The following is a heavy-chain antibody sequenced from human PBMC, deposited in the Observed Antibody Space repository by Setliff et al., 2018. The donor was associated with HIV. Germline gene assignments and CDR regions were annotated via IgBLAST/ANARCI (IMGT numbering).Heavy chain of an antibody. CDR2: INPNSGDT. CDR3: ARAESLGWYYNYMDV. J-gene: IGHJ6*03. Sequence: ASVKVSCKASGYTFTDYYIHWVRQAPGQGLEWLGWINPNSGDTNYAQSFQGRVTMTRDTSISAAYVDLSRLRFDDTAMYYCARAESLGWYYNYMDVWGKGTTVTVSS. CDR1: GYTFTDYY. D-gene: IGHD1-20*01. V-gene: IGHV1-2*02.